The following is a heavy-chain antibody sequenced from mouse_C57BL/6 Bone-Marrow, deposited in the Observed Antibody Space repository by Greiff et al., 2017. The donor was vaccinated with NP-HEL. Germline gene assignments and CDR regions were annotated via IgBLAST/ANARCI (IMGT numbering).Heavy chain of an antibody. CDR1: GFSLTSYG. J-gene: IGHJ1*03. CDR2: IWRGGST. V-gene: IGHV2-5*01. CDR3: ATYYYGSSHWYFDV. Sequence: QVHVKQSGPGLVQPSQSLSITCTVSGFSLTSYGVHWVRQSPGKGLEWLGVIWRGGSTDYNAAFMSRLSITKDNSKSQVFFKMNSLQADDTAIYYCATYYYGSSHWYFDVWGTGTTVTVSS. D-gene: IGHD1-1*01.